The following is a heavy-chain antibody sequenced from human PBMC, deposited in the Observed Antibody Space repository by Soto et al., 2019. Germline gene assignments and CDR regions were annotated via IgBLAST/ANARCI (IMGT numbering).Heavy chain of an antibody. V-gene: IGHV1-8*01. J-gene: IGHJ6*02. CDR2: MNPNSGNT. Sequence: GVSVKVSCKASGYTFTSDDINWVRQATGQGLEWMGWMNPNSGNTGYAQKFQGRVTMTRNTSISTAYMELSSLRSEDTAVYYCVSSFWSGALWYYGMDVWGQGTTVTVSS. CDR1: GYTFTSDD. CDR3: VSSFWSGALWYYGMDV. D-gene: IGHD3-3*01.